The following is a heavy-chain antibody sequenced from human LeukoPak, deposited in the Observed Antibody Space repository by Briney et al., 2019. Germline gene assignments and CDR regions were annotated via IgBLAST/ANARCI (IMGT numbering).Heavy chain of an antibody. CDR1: GFTFSSHW. CDR2: INWNGGST. Sequence: GGSLRLSCAASGFTFSSHWMSWVRQAPGKGLEWVSGINWNGGSTGYADSVKGRFTISRDDAKNSLYLQMNSLRAEDTALYYCARDFPLYYYDSSGLTSFDYWGQGTLVTVSS. V-gene: IGHV3-20*04. CDR3: ARDFPLYYYDSSGLTSFDY. D-gene: IGHD3-22*01. J-gene: IGHJ4*02.